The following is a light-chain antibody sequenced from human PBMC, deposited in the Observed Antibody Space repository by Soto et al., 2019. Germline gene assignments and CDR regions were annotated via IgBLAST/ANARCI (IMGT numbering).Light chain of an antibody. CDR3: SSYRSDGTLI. J-gene: IGLJ2*01. V-gene: IGLV2-14*03. CDR1: SNDVGRYKY. Sequence: QSVLTQPASVSGSPGQSITMSCAGTSNDVGRYKYVSWYQQHPGKAPKVLIYDVSNRPSGVSTRFSGSKSGNTASLTISGLQPEDEGVYFCSSYRSDGTLIFGGGTKLT. CDR2: DVS.